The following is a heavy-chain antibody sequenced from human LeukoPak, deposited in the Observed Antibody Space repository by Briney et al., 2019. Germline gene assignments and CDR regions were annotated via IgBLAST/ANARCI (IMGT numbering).Heavy chain of an antibody. J-gene: IGHJ3*02. CDR3: VGSSSRRAFDI. D-gene: IGHD6-6*01. CDR2: IYYSGST. CDR1: GGSISSYY. V-gene: IGHV4-59*01. Sequence: PSETLSLTCTVSGGSISSYYWSWIRQPPGKGQEWIGYIYYSGSTNYNPSLKSRVTISVDTSKNQFSLKLSSVTAADTAVYYCVGSSSRRAFDIWGQGTMVTVSS.